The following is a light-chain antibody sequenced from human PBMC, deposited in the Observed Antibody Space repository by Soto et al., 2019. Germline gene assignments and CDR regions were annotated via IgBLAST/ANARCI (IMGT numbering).Light chain of an antibody. CDR3: CAYADTFYV. Sequence: QSVLTQPRSVSGSPGQSVTISCTGTSSDVGSYKDVSWYQHHPGKVPKLMIYDVSERPSGVPDRFSGSKSGNTASPTISGLQAEDEANYYCCAYADTFYVFGTGTKLTVL. V-gene: IGLV2-11*01. J-gene: IGLJ1*01. CDR2: DVS. CDR1: SSDVGSYKD.